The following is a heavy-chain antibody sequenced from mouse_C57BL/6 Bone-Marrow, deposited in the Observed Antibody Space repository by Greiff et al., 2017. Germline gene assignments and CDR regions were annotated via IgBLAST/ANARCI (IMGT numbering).Heavy chain of an antibody. CDR1: GFTFNTYA. V-gene: IGHV10-3*01. D-gene: IGHD1-1*01. Sequence: EVKVVESGGGLVQPKGSLKLSCAASGFTFNTYAMHWVRKAPGKGLEWVARIRSKSSNYATYYADSVKDRFTISRDDSQSMLYLQMNNLKTEDTAMYYCVRDTYYGSSLDWFAYWGQGTLVTVSA. J-gene: IGHJ3*01. CDR3: VRDTYYGSSLDWFAY. CDR2: IRSKSSNYAT.